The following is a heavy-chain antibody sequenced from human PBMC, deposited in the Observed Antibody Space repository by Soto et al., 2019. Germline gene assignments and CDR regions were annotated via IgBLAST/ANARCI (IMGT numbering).Heavy chain of an antibody. CDR2: IYWYDFQ. V-gene: IGHV2-5*01. J-gene: IGHJ4*02. CDR1: GFSLTTTGLG. CDR3: AHRPDLSRFDS. Sequence: QITLKESGPMLVKPTQTLTLTCTFSGFSLTTTGLGVGWIRQPPGKTLEWLAAIYWYDFQRYSPSLKSRLTITRDTSKNQVVLTMTNMDPADTATYYCAHRPDLSRFDSWGQGILVTVSS.